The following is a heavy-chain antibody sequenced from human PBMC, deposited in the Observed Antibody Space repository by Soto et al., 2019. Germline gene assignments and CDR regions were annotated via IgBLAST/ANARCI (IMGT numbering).Heavy chain of an antibody. V-gene: IGHV2-5*02. CDR1: GFSLSTNGVG. D-gene: IGHD6-19*01. J-gene: IGHJ4*02. CDR3: ANRGVEHWLVSVFDY. Sequence: QITLKESGPTLVKPTQTLTLTCTFSGFSLSTNGVGVGWIRQSPGKALEWLAFIYWDDSKLYNPSLKSRLTIAKDTSKNQVVLTMTNLDPVDTATYYCANRGVEHWLVSVFDYWGQGTLVTVSS. CDR2: IYWDDSK.